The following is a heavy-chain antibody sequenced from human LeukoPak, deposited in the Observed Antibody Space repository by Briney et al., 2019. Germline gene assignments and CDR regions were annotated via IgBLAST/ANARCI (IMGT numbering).Heavy chain of an antibody. CDR2: ISAYNGNT. CDR1: GYTFTSYG. V-gene: IGHV1-18*01. J-gene: IGHJ4*02. Sequence: ASVKVSCKASGYTFTSYGISWVRQAPGQGLEWMGWISAYNGNTNYAQKLQGRVTMTTDTSTSTAYMELRSLRSDDTAVYYCARGQSIAARPSGPRASFDYWGQGTLVTDSS. CDR3: ARGQSIAARPSGPRASFDY. D-gene: IGHD6-6*01.